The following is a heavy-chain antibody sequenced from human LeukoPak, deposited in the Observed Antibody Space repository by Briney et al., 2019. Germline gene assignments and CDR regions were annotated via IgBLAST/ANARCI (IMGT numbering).Heavy chain of an antibody. D-gene: IGHD1-26*01. CDR1: GGSISSYY. Sequence: PSETLSLTCTVSGGSISSYYWSWIRQPPGKGLEWIGSIYYSGSTYYNPSLKSRVTISVDTSKNQFSLKLSSVTAADTAVYYCAQSGSYSLFDYWGQGTLVTVSS. V-gene: IGHV4-59*05. J-gene: IGHJ4*02. CDR3: AQSGSYSLFDY. CDR2: IYYSGST.